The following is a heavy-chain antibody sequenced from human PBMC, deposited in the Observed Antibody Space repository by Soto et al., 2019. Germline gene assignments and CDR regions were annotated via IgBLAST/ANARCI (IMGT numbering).Heavy chain of an antibody. J-gene: IGHJ5*01. D-gene: IGHD3-22*01. Sequence: SETLSLTCTVSGGSISDGYYWTWIRQHPGKGLEWIGSISASGSTSYNPSLKSRLTVSVDKSKDQFSLNLRSVTAADTAVYYCARRDRSGFSYWLDSWGQGTLVTVAS. CDR3: ARRDRSGFSYWLDS. CDR2: ISASGST. V-gene: IGHV4-31*03. CDR1: GGSISDGYY.